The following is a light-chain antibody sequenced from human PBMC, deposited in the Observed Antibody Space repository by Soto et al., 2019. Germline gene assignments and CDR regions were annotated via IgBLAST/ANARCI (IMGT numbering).Light chain of an antibody. CDR2: AAS. CDR1: QDISSS. J-gene: IGKJ1*01. V-gene: IGKV1-39*01. CDR3: QQSYVTPWT. Sequence: DLQMTQSPCSLSASIGDRVTISCRARQDISSSLTWYQHKSGKAPKLLIYAASGLHSGVPSRFSGSGSGTDFTLTISSLQPEDFATYYCQQSYVTPWTGGQGTKVDI.